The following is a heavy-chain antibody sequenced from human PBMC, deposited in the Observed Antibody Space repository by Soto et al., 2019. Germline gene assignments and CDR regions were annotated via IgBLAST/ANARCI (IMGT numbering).Heavy chain of an antibody. CDR3: VKSFSHYYDTGGPKSGY. D-gene: IGHD3-22*01. CDR2: ISSNGDFT. V-gene: IGHV3-64D*06. CDR1: GFTFSNYA. J-gene: IGHJ4*02. Sequence: PGGSLRLSCSASGFTFSNYAMHWVRQAPGKGLEYISTISSNGDFTYYADSVKGRFTLSRDNSKNTLYLQMSSLRAEDTAVYYCVKSFSHYYDTGGPKSGYWGQGTLVTSPQ.